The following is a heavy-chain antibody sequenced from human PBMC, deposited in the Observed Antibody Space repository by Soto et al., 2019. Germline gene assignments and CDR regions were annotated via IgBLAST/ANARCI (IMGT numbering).Heavy chain of an antibody. CDR3: ARGSTGDYVDY. Sequence: TSETLSLTCADYGGSFSGYYWSWIRQPPGKGLEWIGEINHSGSTNYNPSLKSRVTISVDTSKNQFSLKLSSVTAADTAVYYCARGSTGDYVDYWGQGTLVTVSS. CDR2: INHSGST. V-gene: IGHV4-34*01. J-gene: IGHJ4*02. CDR1: GGSFSGYY. D-gene: IGHD1-1*01.